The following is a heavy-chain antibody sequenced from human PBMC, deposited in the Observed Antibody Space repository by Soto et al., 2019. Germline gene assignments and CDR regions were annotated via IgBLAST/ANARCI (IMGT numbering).Heavy chain of an antibody. CDR3: ARGVGSSPPRY. CDR1: VESISIYY. CDR2: VYDNGRP. J-gene: IGHJ4*02. D-gene: IGHD3-9*01. Sequence: PSETLSLTCTVSVESISIYYWSWIRQSPRQGLEWIGYVYDNGRPYYSPSLKSRVTISADTSKNQISLKLTSATAADTAVYYCARGVGSSPPRYWGRGTLVTVPQ. V-gene: IGHV4-59*01.